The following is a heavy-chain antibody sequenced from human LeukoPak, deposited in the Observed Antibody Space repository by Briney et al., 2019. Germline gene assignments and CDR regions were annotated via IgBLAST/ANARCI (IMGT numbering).Heavy chain of an antibody. Sequence: SVKVSCKASGGTFSSYGVSWVRQAPRQGLEWVGSIIPIFGTTNYAQKFQGRVTITADESTSTAYMELSSLRAEDTAMYYCARDDGCCSYKYQLGAFDIWGQGTMVTVSS. J-gene: IGHJ3*02. CDR1: GGTFSSYG. CDR2: IIPIFGTT. CDR3: ARDDGCCSYKYQLGAFDI. V-gene: IGHV1-69*13. D-gene: IGHD1-1*01.